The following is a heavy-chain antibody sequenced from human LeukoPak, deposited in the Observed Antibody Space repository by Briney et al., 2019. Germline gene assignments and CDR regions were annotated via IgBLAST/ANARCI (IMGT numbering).Heavy chain of an antibody. D-gene: IGHD3-10*01. CDR1: GFTFSSYG. Sequence: GGTLRLSCAASGFTFSSYGMHWVRQPPGKGLEWVAVISYDGSSKYYADSVKGRFTISRDNYKNPLYLQMNSLSAEDTAVYYCAKEALGFGEPPNWFDPWGQGTLVAVSS. CDR2: ISYDGSSK. CDR3: AKEALGFGEPPNWFDP. V-gene: IGHV3-30*18. J-gene: IGHJ5*02.